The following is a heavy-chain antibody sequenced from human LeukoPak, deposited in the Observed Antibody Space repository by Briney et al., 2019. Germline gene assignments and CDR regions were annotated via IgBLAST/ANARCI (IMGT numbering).Heavy chain of an antibody. D-gene: IGHD1-1*01. V-gene: IGHV3-74*01. CDR3: ARRGTGHGMDV. CDR2: ISGDGTAR. CDR1: GFTSSSYW. J-gene: IGHJ6*02. Sequence: PGGSLRLSCAASGFTSSSYWMHWVRQVPGKGLVWVSRISGDGTARNYADSVKGRFTISRDNAKNTLFLQMNSLRAEDTAVYYCARRGTGHGMDVWGQGTTVIVSS.